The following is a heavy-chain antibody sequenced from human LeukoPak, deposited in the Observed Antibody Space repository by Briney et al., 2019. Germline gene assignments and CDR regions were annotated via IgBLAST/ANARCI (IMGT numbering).Heavy chain of an antibody. CDR3: AKDPGASVSGFHMDV. J-gene: IGHJ6*03. CDR2: IWSDGNNR. D-gene: IGHD2-8*02. CDR1: GFSFRNYG. V-gene: IGHV3-30*02. Sequence: PGGSLRLSCAASGFSFRNYGMHWVRQAPGKGLEWVSVIWSDGNNRFYADSVKGRFTISRDNSKNMLFLQMDTLRAEDTALYYCAKDPGASVSGFHMDVWGKGTTVIVSS.